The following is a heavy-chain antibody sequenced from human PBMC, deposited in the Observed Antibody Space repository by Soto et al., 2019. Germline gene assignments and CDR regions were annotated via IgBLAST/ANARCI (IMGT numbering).Heavy chain of an antibody. D-gene: IGHD2-2*01. J-gene: IGHJ4*02. V-gene: IGHV3-23*01. Sequence: EVQLLESGGGLVQPGGSLRLSCAASGFTFSSYAMSWVRQAPGKGLEWVSAISGSGGSTYYADSVKGRFTISRDNSKNTRYLQINSRRAEDTAVYYCAKDPRPQHLGYCSSTSGYGPGYWGQGTLVTVSS. CDR1: GFTFSSYA. CDR2: ISGSGGST. CDR3: AKDPRPQHLGYCSSTSGYGPGY.